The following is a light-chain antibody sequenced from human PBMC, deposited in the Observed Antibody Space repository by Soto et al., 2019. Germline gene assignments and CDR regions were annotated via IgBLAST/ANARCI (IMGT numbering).Light chain of an antibody. CDR1: QSVRSNY. CDR3: QQYGSSPLT. Sequence: EIVLTQSPDTLSLSPGERATLSCRASQSVRSNYLAWYQQKPGQAPRFLIYDASSRATGIPDRFSGSGFGTDFTLTISRLELEDFAVYYCQQYGSSPLTFGGGTKVEIK. J-gene: IGKJ4*01. V-gene: IGKV3-20*01. CDR2: DAS.